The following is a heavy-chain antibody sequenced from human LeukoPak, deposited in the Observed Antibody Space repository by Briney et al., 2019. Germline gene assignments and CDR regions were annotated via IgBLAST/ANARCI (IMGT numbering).Heavy chain of an antibody. CDR3: ARDWARLTYCTSINCPDAFDL. Sequence: GGSLRLSCAASGFTFSSYSMNWVRQAPGKGLEWVSYISSSSSTIYYADSVKGRFTISRDNAKNSLYLQINSLRAEDTAVYYCARDWARLTYCTSINCPDAFDLWGQGTMVTVSS. D-gene: IGHD2-2*01. CDR1: GFTFSSYS. V-gene: IGHV3-48*04. J-gene: IGHJ3*01. CDR2: ISSSSSTI.